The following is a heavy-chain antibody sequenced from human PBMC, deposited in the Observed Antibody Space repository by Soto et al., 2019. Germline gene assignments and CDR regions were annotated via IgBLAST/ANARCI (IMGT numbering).Heavy chain of an antibody. D-gene: IGHD6-13*01. J-gene: IGHJ4*02. Sequence: LRLSCXSSLFTFSIYVIHLVRQAPGKGLEWVAVISYDGSNKYYADYVKGRFTISRDNSKNTLYLQMNSLRAEDTAVYYCAPGGRAEAATWGQRTLVNVYS. CDR1: LFTFSIYV. CDR2: ISYDGSNK. V-gene: IGHV3-30*03. CDR3: APGGRAEAAT.